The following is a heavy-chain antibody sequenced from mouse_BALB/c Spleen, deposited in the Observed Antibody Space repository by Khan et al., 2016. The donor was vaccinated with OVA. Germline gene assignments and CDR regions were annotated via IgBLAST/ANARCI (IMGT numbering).Heavy chain of an antibody. Sequence: VQLVESGPGLVAPSQSLSITCTVSGFSLTNYGVHWVRQPPGKGLEWLVVIWSGGSTNYNSVLKSRLSISKDNSKSQVLLKMNSLQTDDTAIYYCARWFDGYSSLYAMDYWGQGTSVTVSS. J-gene: IGHJ4*01. CDR1: GFSLTNYG. D-gene: IGHD2-3*01. CDR2: IWSGGST. CDR3: ARWFDGYSSLYAMDY. V-gene: IGHV2-6*02.